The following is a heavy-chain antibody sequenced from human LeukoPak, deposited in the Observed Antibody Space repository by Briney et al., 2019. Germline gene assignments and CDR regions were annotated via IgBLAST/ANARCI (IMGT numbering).Heavy chain of an antibody. CDR3: ARHELPGLSISAGFDY. CDR2: IYTSGST. D-gene: IGHD1-26*01. Sequence: SETLSLTCTVSGGSISSYYWSWIRQPAGKGLEWIGRIYTSGSTNYNPSLKSRVTMSVDTSKNQFSLKLYSVTAADTAFYYCARHELPGLSISAGFDYWGQGTLVTVSS. J-gene: IGHJ4*02. CDR1: GGSISSYY. V-gene: IGHV4-4*07.